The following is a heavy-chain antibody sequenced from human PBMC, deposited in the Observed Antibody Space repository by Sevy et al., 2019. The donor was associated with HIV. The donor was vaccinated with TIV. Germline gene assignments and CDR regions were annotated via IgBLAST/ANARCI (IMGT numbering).Heavy chain of an antibody. CDR2: VKSSGST. CDR1: GGSISSYY. Sequence: SETLSLTCSVSGGSISSYYWSWIRQPAGKGLEWIGRVKSSGSTNYNCSLKSRVTMSGDTSKNQISLKLSSVTAADTAVYYCARDRGAFDYWGQGTLVTVSS. D-gene: IGHD3-10*01. CDR3: ARDRGAFDY. J-gene: IGHJ4*02. V-gene: IGHV4-4*07.